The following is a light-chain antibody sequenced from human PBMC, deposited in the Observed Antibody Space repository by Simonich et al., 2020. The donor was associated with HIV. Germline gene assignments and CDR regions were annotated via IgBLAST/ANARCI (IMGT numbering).Light chain of an antibody. Sequence: QSALTQPPSASGSPGQSITISCTGTISDVGSYNLVSWYQQHPGKAPKLIIYEVSKRPSGFPDRFSGSKSGNTASLTVSGLHAEDEADYYCSSYAGSNNLVFGGGTKLTVL. V-gene: IGLV2-8*01. CDR1: ISDVGSYNL. CDR3: SSYAGSNNLV. CDR2: EVS. J-gene: IGLJ3*02.